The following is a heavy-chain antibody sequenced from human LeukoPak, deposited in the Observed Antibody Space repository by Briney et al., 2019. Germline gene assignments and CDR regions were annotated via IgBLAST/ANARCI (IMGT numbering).Heavy chain of an antibody. CDR3: ARDLGVVRGVVGH. CDR2: IKQDGSEK. Sequence: GGSLRLSCAASGFTFSSYWMSWVRQAPGKGLEWVANIKQDGSEKYYVDSVKGRFTISRDNAKNSLYLQMNSLRADDTAVYYCARDLGVVRGVVGHWGQGTLVTVSS. J-gene: IGHJ4*02. V-gene: IGHV3-7*01. D-gene: IGHD3-10*01. CDR1: GFTFSSYW.